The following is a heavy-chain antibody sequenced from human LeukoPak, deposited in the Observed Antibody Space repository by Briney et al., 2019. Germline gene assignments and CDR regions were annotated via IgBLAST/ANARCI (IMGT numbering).Heavy chain of an antibody. Sequence: SETLSLTCAVYGGSFSGYYWSWIRQPPGKGLEWIGEINHSGSTNYNPSLKSRVTISVDTSKNQFSLKLSSVTAADTAVYYCARGLWGRPNWFDPWGQGTLVTVSS. V-gene: IGHV4-34*01. CDR2: INHSGST. CDR3: ARGLWGRPNWFDP. J-gene: IGHJ5*02. CDR1: GGSFSGYY. D-gene: IGHD3-16*01.